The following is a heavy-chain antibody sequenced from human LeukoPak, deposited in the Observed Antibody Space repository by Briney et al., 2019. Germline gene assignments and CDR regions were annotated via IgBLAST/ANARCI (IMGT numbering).Heavy chain of an antibody. V-gene: IGHV1-2*02. CDR2: INTNSGGT. CDR1: GYTFTGYY. J-gene: IGHJ4*02. Sequence: ASVKVSCKGSGYTFTGYYMHWVRQAPGQGVEWVGWINTNSGGTNYAQKVQGRVTMTRDTSISTAYMELSRLRSDDTAVYYCARDFAGTTVAFDYWGQGTLVTVSS. CDR3: ARDFAGTTVAFDY. D-gene: IGHD1-1*01.